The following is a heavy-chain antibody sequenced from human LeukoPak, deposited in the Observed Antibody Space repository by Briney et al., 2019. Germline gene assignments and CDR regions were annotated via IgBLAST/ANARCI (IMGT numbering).Heavy chain of an antibody. V-gene: IGHV1-2*02. D-gene: IGHD3-3*01. CDR1: GYTFTGYY. Sequence: SVKVSCKASGYTFTGYYMHWVRQAPGQGLEWMGWINPNSGGTNYAQKFQGRVTMTRDTSISTAYMELSRLRSDDTAVYYCARAEGGTIFAVIISWGQGTLVTVSS. J-gene: IGHJ5*02. CDR2: INPNSGGT. CDR3: ARAEGGTIFAVIIS.